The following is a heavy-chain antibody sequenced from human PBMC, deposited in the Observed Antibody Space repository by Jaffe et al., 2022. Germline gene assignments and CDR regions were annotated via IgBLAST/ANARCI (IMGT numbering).Heavy chain of an antibody. D-gene: IGHD3-16*01. Sequence: EVQLLESGGGLVQPGGSLRLSCAASGFTFSSYAMSWVRQAPGKGLEWVSAISGSGGSTYYADSVKGRFTISRDNSKNTLYLQMNSLRAEDTAVYYCAKPPRDYDYIWGSYPGEPKCICYFDYWGQGTLVTVSS. CDR3: AKPPRDYDYIWGSYPGEPKCICYFDY. CDR2: ISGSGGST. CDR1: GFTFSSYA. V-gene: IGHV3-23*01. J-gene: IGHJ4*02.